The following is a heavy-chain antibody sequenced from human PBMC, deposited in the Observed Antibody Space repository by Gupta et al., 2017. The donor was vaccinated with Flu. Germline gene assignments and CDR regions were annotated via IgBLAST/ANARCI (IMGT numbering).Heavy chain of an antibody. J-gene: IGHJ6*02. CDR2: IYWNNAKI. V-gene: IGHV3-9*01. CDR1: GATVEDYA. CDR3: TKDLSPGGADV. Sequence: VQLVESGGSVVQPGGSLRLTCAASGATVEDYAMHWVRQSPGKGLEWVSGIYWNNAKIDYADSVKGRFTISRDKAKNSLFLQMNSLRAEDTALYYCTKDLSPGGADVWGQGTRVTVSS.